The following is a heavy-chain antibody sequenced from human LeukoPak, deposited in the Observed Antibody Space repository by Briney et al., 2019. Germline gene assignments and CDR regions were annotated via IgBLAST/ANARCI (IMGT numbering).Heavy chain of an antibody. CDR2: INHSGST. D-gene: IGHD5-18*01. CDR1: GGSFSGYY. J-gene: IGHJ4*02. V-gene: IGHV4-34*01. Sequence: SETLSLTCAVYGGSFSGYYWSWIRQPPGRGLEWIGEINHSGSTNYNPSLKSRVTISVDTSKNQFSLKLSPVTAADTAVYYCARVKYSYGYGYWGQGTLVTVSS. CDR3: ARVKYSYGYGY.